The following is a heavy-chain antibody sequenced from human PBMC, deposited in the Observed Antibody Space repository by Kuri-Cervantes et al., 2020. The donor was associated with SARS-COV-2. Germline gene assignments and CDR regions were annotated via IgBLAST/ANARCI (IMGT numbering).Heavy chain of an antibody. Sequence: SETLSLTCTVSGGSISSSSYYWGWIRQPPGKGLEWIGSIYYSGSTYYNPSLKSRVTISVDTSKNQFSLKLSSVTAADAAVYYCAAASPYYDFWSGYGYYYYGMDVWGQGTTVTVSS. CDR1: GGSISSSSYY. CDR3: AAASPYYDFWSGYGYYYYGMDV. CDR2: IYYSGST. D-gene: IGHD3-3*01. J-gene: IGHJ6*02. V-gene: IGHV4-39*01.